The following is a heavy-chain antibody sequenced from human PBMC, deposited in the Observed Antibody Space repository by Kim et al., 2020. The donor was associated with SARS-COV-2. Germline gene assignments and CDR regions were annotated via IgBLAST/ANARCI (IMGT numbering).Heavy chain of an antibody. D-gene: IGHD1-26*01. CDR2: ILSDGSDE. CDR3: ARRIVVPGKGDCFDY. Sequence: GGSLRLSCAASGFTFSTSAMHWVRQSPGKGLEWVAVILSDGSDEYYADSLKGRFTISRDNSKSTLYLQLNSLRPEDTAVYYCARRIVVPGKGDCFDYWGQGTLVTVSS. V-gene: IGHV3-30*04. CDR1: GFTFSTSA. J-gene: IGHJ4*02.